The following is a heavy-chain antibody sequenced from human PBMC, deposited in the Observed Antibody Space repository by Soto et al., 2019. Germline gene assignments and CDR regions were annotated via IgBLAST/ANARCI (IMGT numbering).Heavy chain of an antibody. Sequence: GGSLRLSCAASGFTFSSYAMSWVRQAPGKGLEWVSAISGSGGSTYYADSVKGRFTISRDNSKNTLYLQMNSLRAEDTAVYYCAKASSYCGGDCYSSSFGAFDIWGQGTMVTVSS. CDR2: ISGSGGST. CDR3: AKASSYCGGDCYSSSFGAFDI. V-gene: IGHV3-23*01. J-gene: IGHJ3*02. D-gene: IGHD2-21*02. CDR1: GFTFSSYA.